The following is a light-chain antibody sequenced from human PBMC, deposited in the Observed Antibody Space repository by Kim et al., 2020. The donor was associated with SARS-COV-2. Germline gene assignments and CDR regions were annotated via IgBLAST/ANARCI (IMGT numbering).Light chain of an antibody. Sequence: NFMLTQPHSVSESPGKTVTISCTRSSGSIDDNYVQWYQQRPVGVPTIVIYEDDQRPSGVSDRFSGSIDNSSNSASLTISGLKTEDEADYYCQSYNRTNVVFGGGTQLTVL. J-gene: IGLJ2*01. CDR1: SGSIDDNY. V-gene: IGLV6-57*03. CDR2: EDD. CDR3: QSYNRTNVV.